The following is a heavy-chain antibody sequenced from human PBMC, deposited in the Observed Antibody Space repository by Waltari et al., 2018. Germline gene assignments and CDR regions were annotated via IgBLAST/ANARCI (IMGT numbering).Heavy chain of an antibody. Sequence: QVQLQQWGAGLLKPSETLSLTCAVYGGSFSGYYWSWIRQPPGKGLEWIGEINHSGSTNYNPSLKSRVTISVDTSKNQFSLKLISVTAADTAVYYCARGSWYDYVWGSYRPPYYFDYWGQGTLVTVSS. CDR3: ARGSWYDYVWGSYRPPYYFDY. J-gene: IGHJ4*02. CDR2: INHSGST. V-gene: IGHV4-34*01. D-gene: IGHD3-16*02. CDR1: GGSFSGYY.